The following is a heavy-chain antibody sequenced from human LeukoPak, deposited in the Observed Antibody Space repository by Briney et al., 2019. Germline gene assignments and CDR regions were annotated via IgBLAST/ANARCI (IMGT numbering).Heavy chain of an antibody. CDR2: ISSSSSTI. CDR1: GFTFSSYS. D-gene: IGHD3-16*01. V-gene: IGHV3-48*04. Sequence: GGSLRLSCAASGFTFSSYSMNWVRQAPGKGLEWVSYISSSSSTIYYADSVKGRFTISRDNAKNSLYLQMNSLRADDTAVYHCARDPSDHPYELNGGYWGQGTLVTVSS. J-gene: IGHJ4*02. CDR3: ARDPSDHPYELNGGY.